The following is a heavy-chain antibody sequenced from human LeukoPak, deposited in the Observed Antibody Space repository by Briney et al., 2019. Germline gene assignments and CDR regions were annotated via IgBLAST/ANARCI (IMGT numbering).Heavy chain of an antibody. D-gene: IGHD1-26*01. CDR2: IYGGGST. J-gene: IGHJ4*02. V-gene: IGHV3-53*01. CDR1: GFTVSSYY. Sequence: GGSLRLSCAASGFTVSSYYMSWVRQAPGKGLQWVSVIYGGGSTYYADSVKGRFTVSRDNSKNTLYLQMNSLRAEDTAVYYCAKGSGSYLSPLYYFDYRGQGTLVTVSS. CDR3: AKGSGSYLSPLYYFDY.